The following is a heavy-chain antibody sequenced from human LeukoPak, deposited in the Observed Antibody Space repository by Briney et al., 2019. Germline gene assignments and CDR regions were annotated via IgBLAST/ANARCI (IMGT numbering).Heavy chain of an antibody. D-gene: IGHD3-9*01. CDR2: ISGSGGNT. CDR3: ARGVYDILTGYPYYYYGMDV. CDR1: GFTFSKYA. V-gene: IGHV3-23*01. J-gene: IGHJ6*02. Sequence: PGGSLRLSCAASGFTFSKYAMSWVRQAPGKGLEWVSAISGSGGNTYYADSVKGRFTISRDNSKNTLYLQMNSLRAEDTAVYYCARGVYDILTGYPYYYYGMDVWGQGTTVTVSS.